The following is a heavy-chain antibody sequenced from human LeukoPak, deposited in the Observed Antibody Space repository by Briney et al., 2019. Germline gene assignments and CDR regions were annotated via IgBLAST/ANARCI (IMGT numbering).Heavy chain of an antibody. CDR1: GGTFSSYA. V-gene: IGHV1-69*13. D-gene: IGHD2-15*01. J-gene: IGHJ6*02. CDR2: IIPIFGTA. CDR3: ARDNIVVVVAASYYYGMDV. Sequence: GASVKVSCKASGGTFSSYAISWVRQAPGQGLEWMGGIIPIFGTANYAQKFQGRVTITADESTSTAYMELSSLRSEDMAVYYCARDNIVVVVAASYYYGMDVWGQGTTVTVSS.